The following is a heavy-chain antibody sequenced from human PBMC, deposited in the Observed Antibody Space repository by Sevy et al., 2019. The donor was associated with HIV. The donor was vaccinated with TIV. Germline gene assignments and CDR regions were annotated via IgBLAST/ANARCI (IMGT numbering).Heavy chain of an antibody. D-gene: IGHD2-2*01. CDR1: GFTFSSYG. CDR3: VKSARYCSSTSCYYYYYYGMDV. J-gene: IGHJ6*02. CDR2: ISYDGSNK. V-gene: IGHV3-30*18. Sequence: GGSLRLSCAASGFTFSSYGMHWVRQAPGKGLEWVAVISYDGSNKYYADSVKGRFTISRDNSKNTLYLQMNSLRAEDTAVYYCVKSARYCSSTSCYYYYYYGMDVWGQGTTVTVSS.